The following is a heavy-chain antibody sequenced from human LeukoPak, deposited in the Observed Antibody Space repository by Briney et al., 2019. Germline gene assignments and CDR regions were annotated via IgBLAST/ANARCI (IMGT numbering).Heavy chain of an antibody. J-gene: IGHJ4*02. CDR3: AKGPAGIAAAGVDY. D-gene: IGHD6-13*01. Sequence: PGRSLRLSCAASGFTFDDYAMHWARQAPGKGLEWVSGISWNSGSIGYADSVKGRFTISRDNAKNSLYLQMNSLRAEDTAVYYCAKGPAGIAAAGVDYWGQGTLVTVSS. V-gene: IGHV3-9*01. CDR2: ISWNSGSI. CDR1: GFTFDDYA.